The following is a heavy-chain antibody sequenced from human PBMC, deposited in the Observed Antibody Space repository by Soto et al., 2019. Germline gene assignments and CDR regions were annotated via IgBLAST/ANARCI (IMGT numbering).Heavy chain of an antibody. CDR3: ARGGTAMVIGVAIFDY. Sequence: SETLSLPCTVSGSCIRSYYWSWIRQPPGKGLEWFGSTYPSASTNYNPSLKSRVTMSQDTSRNECSLQLSSVTAADTAVSFCARGGTAMVIGVAIFDYWGQGTLVTVSS. D-gene: IGHD5-18*01. CDR1: GSCIRSYY. CDR2: TYPSAST. J-gene: IGHJ4*02. V-gene: IGHV4-4*07.